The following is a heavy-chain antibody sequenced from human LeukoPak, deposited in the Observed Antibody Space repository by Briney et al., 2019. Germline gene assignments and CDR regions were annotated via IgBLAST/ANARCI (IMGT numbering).Heavy chain of an antibody. CDR1: GYTFTGYY. CDR2: INPNSGGT. Sequence: ASVKVSCKASGYTFTGYYMHWVRQAPGQGLEWMGWINPNSGGTNYAQKFQGRVTMTRDTSISTAYMELSRLRSDDTAVYYCARDRRQSHRDTTGIGYWGQGTLVTVSS. J-gene: IGHJ4*02. CDR3: ARDRRQSHRDTTGIGY. D-gene: IGHD1-1*01. V-gene: IGHV1-2*02.